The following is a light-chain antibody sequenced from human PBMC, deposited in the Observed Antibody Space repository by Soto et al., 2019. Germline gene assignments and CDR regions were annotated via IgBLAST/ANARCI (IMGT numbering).Light chain of an antibody. Sequence: DIQLTQSPSFLSASVGDKVTITCRASQAISSSLAWYQQNPGKAPKLLIYGASTLQSGVPSRFSGSGSGTEFTLTIGSLQPEDFATYYFQQLNSYPLTFGGGAKVEMK. CDR1: QAISSS. CDR3: QQLNSYPLT. J-gene: IGKJ4*01. CDR2: GAS. V-gene: IGKV1-9*01.